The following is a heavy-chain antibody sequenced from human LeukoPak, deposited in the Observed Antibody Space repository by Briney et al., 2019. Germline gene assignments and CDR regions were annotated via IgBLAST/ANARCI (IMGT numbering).Heavy chain of an antibody. CDR3: ARAGLDSGSYFTDY. CDR1: GFTFSSYS. J-gene: IGHJ4*02. CDR2: ISSSSRYI. V-gene: IGHV3-21*01. Sequence: PGGSLRLSCAVSGFTFSSYSMNWVRQAPGKGLEWVSSISSSSRYIYYADSVKGRFTISRDNAENPLYLQMNSLRAEDTAEYYCARAGLDSGSYFTDYWGQGTLVTVSS. D-gene: IGHD1-26*01.